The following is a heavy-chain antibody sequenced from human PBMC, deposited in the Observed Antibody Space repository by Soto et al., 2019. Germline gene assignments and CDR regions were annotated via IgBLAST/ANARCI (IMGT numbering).Heavy chain of an antibody. CDR1: GFIFSDSN. J-gene: IGHJ1*01. CDR3: ARDLLG. V-gene: IGHV3-21*01. CDR2: ISSSSTYI. D-gene: IGHD1-26*01. Sequence: EVQLVESGGGLVKPGGSLRLSCVASGFIFSDSNMNWVRQAPGKGREWVSAISSSSTYIYYADSAKGRFTSSRDNAKNSLSLQMNSLRVEATAVYYCARDLLGGGQGPRVTVSS.